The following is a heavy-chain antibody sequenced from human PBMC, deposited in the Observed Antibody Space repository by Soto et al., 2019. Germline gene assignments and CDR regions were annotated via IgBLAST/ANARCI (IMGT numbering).Heavy chain of an antibody. D-gene: IGHD6-19*01. J-gene: IGHJ4*02. V-gene: IGHV2-70*11. CDR3: ARVPPDASGWFADY. Sequence: SGPTLVNPTQTLTLTCTFSGFSLNSDRMCLTWIRQPPGKALQWLARIDWDDDKYYSTSLRARLSISKDTSKNHVVLTMTNMDPLDTATYYCARVPPDASGWFADYWGQGILVTVSS. CDR1: GFSLNSDRMC. CDR2: IDWDDDK.